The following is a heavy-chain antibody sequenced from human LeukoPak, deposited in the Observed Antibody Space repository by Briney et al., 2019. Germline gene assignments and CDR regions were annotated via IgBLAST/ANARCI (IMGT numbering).Heavy chain of an antibody. V-gene: IGHV4-34*01. D-gene: IGHD3/OR15-3a*01. CDR1: GGSFSGYY. Sequence: SETLSLTCAVYGGSFSGYYWSWIRRPPGKGLEWIGEINHSGSTNYNPSLKSRVTISVDTSKNQFSLKLSSVTAADTAVYYCARQTGSGLFILPGGQGTLVTVSS. CDR2: INHSGST. CDR3: ARQTGSGLFILP. J-gene: IGHJ4*02.